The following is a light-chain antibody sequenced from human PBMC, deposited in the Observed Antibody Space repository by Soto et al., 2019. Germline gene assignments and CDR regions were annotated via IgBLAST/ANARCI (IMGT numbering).Light chain of an antibody. CDR1: QGISSR. V-gene: IGKV1-12*01. CDR3: QQSNSLPLT. CDR2: AAS. Sequence: DIQMTQSPSSVSASVGDRVTITCRASQGISSRLAWYQQKPGKAPNLLIYAASSLQIGVQSRFSGSGSETDFTLTIGSLQPEDFATYYCQQSNSLPLTFGGGTKVEIK. J-gene: IGKJ4*01.